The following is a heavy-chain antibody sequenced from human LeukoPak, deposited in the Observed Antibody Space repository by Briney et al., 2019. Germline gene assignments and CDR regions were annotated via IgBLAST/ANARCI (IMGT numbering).Heavy chain of an antibody. CDR2: IYSGGST. CDR3: ARAPKPTMAGSLGDV. V-gene: IGHV3-66*01. Sequence: GGSLRLSCAASGFTVSSNYMSWVRQAPGKGLEWVSVIYSGGSTYYADSVKGRFTISRDNSKNIMYLQMNSLRAEDTAVYYCARAPKPTMAGSLGDVWGKGTTVTVSS. D-gene: IGHD6-19*01. J-gene: IGHJ6*04. CDR1: GFTVSSNY.